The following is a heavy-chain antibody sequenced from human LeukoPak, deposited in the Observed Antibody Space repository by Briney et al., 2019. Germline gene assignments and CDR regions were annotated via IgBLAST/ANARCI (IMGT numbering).Heavy chain of an antibody. CDR2: ISAYNGST. CDR1: GYTFTSYG. V-gene: IGHV1-18*01. D-gene: IGHD3-22*01. CDR3: ARISYYYDSSGYXY. Sequence: ASVKVSCKASGYTFTSYGISWVRQAPGQGLEWMGWISAYNGSTNYAQKLQGRVTMTTDTSTSTAYMELRSLRSDDTAVYYCARISYYYDSSGYXYWGQGTLVTVSS. J-gene: IGHJ4*02.